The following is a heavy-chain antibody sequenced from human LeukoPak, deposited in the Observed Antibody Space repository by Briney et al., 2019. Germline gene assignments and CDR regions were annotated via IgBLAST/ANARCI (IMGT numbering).Heavy chain of an antibody. D-gene: IGHD3-10*01. J-gene: IGHJ4*02. CDR3: AKDGPYGSGSYQGY. V-gene: IGHV3-30*18. Sequence: GRSLRLSCAASGFTFSSYGMHWVRQAPGKGLEWVAVISYDGSNKYYADSVKGRFTISRDNSKNTLYLQMNSLRAEDTAVYYCAKDGPYGSGSYQGYWGQETLVTVSS. CDR2: ISYDGSNK. CDR1: GFTFSSYG.